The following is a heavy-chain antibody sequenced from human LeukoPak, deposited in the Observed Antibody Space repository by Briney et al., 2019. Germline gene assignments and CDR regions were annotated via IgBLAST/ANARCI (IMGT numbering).Heavy chain of an antibody. CDR3: ARVEYCSSTSCYRYYYYYMDV. CDR2: MNPNSGNT. J-gene: IGHJ6*03. CDR1: GYTFTSYD. V-gene: IGHV1-8*01. Sequence: EASVKVSCKASGYTFTSYDINWVRQATGQGLEGMGWMNPNSGNTDYAQKFQGRVTISRNPSISTAYTELSSRRSEDPAVYYCARVEYCSSTSCYRYYYYYMDVWGKGTTVTVSS. D-gene: IGHD2-2*01.